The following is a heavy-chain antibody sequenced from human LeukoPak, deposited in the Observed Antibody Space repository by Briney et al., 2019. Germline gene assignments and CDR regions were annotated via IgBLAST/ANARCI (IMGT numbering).Heavy chain of an antibody. V-gene: IGHV3-23*01. CDR2: ISGSGVST. D-gene: IGHD6-25*01. CDR3: AKGRQGIAAQTPYDY. CDR1: GFTFSSYP. J-gene: IGHJ4*02. Sequence: PGGSLRLSCAASGFTFSSYPMSWVRQAPGEGLEWVSAISGSGVSTYYADSVKGLFTISRDNSKNTLYLQMNSLRVEDTAVYYCAKGRQGIAAQTPYDYWGQGTLVTVSS.